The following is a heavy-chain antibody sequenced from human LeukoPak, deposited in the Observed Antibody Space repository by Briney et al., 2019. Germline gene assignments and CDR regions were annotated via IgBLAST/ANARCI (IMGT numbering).Heavy chain of an antibody. CDR2: IKQDGREK. CDR1: GFTFSSYW. V-gene: IGHV3-7*01. J-gene: IGHJ4*02. CDR3: ASGIAAAHYLNPIFDY. D-gene: IGHD6-13*01. Sequence: PGGSLRLSCAASGFTFSSYWMSWVRQAPGKGLEWVANIKQDGREKYYVDSVKGRFTISRDNAKNPLYLQMNSLRAEDTAVYYCASGIAAAHYLNPIFDYWGQGTLVTVSS.